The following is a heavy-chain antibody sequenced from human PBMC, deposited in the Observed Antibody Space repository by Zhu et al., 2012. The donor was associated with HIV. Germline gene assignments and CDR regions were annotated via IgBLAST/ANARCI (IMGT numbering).Heavy chain of an antibody. Sequence: QVQLQESGPGLVKPSETLSLTCTVSNDSISIDYFYWSWIRQPPGKGLEWIGSVYYSGITYYNSPLQSRVSVSADTSKNQFFLKLTSVTAADTALYWCARRTAAAFDFXGQGIRVTVSS. CDR2: VYYSGIT. J-gene: IGHJ4*02. V-gene: IGHV4-39*01. CDR3: ARRTAAAFDF. CDR1: NDSISIDYFY. D-gene: IGHD6-13*01.